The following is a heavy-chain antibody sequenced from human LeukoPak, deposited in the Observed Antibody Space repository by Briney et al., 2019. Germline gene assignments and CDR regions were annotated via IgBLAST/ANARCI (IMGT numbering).Heavy chain of an antibody. CDR2: INPSGGST. V-gene: IGHV1-46*01. Sequence: ASVKVSCKASGYTFTSYYMHWVRQAPGQGLEWMGIINPSGGSTSYAQKFQGRVTMTRDTSTSTVYLELSSLRSEDTAVYYCARDLGGVGYYDILTGSTAHDYWGQGTLVTVSS. CDR1: GYTFTSYY. D-gene: IGHD3-9*01. J-gene: IGHJ4*02. CDR3: ARDLGGVGYYDILTGSTAHDY.